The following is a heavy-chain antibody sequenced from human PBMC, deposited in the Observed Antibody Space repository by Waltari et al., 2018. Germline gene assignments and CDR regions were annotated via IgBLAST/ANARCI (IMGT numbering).Heavy chain of an antibody. CDR2: ISSSSSYI. J-gene: IGHJ4*02. Sequence: EVQLVESGGGLVKPGGSLRLSCAASGFTFSSYSMNWVRQAPGKGLEWVSSISSSSSYIYYADSVKGRFTISRDNAKNSLYLQMNSLRAEDTAVYYCARGLEWEPTGHYWGQGTLVTVSS. CDR3: ARGLEWEPTGHY. D-gene: IGHD1-26*01. V-gene: IGHV3-21*01. CDR1: GFTFSSYS.